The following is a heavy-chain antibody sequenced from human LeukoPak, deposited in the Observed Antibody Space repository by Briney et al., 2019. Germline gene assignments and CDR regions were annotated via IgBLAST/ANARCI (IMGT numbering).Heavy chain of an antibody. D-gene: IGHD3-22*01. CDR3: ARAYYDSSGYCFDY. Sequence: PGGSLRLSCAASGFTFSSYSVIWVRQAPGKGLEWVSSISGSSSYIYYADSVKGRFTISRDNARNSLYLQMNSLRAEDTAVYYCARAYYDSSGYCFDYWGQGTLVTVSS. CDR1: GFTFSSYS. J-gene: IGHJ4*02. CDR2: ISGSSSYI. V-gene: IGHV3-21*01.